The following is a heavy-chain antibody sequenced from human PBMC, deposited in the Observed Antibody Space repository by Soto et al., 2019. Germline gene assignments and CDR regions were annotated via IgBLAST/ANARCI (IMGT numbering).Heavy chain of an antibody. CDR2: IYFTGNT. CDR3: VGGDAWGVLLAY. D-gene: IGHD2-21*02. Sequence: SETLSLTCTVSGASVNSGGYYWNWARLLPGRGLEWIGYIYFTGNTYYNPSLESRVTISLDTPQNQFSLELNSVSAADTAVYYCVGGDAWGVLLAYWGQGALVTVSS. J-gene: IGHJ4*02. CDR1: GASVNSGGYY. V-gene: IGHV4-31*03.